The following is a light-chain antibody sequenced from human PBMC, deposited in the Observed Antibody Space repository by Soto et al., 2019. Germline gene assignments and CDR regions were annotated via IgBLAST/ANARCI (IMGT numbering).Light chain of an antibody. CDR3: ETWDRNTHTV. CDR1: SGHSTYT. J-gene: IGLJ7*01. Sequence: QSVLTQSSSASASLGSSVKLTCTLSSGHSTYTIAWQQQQPGKAPRYLMKLERSGSYNKGSGVPDRFSGSSSGADRYLTISNLQSEDEADYYCETWDRNTHTVFGGGTQLTVL. V-gene: IGLV4-60*03. CDR2: LERSGSY.